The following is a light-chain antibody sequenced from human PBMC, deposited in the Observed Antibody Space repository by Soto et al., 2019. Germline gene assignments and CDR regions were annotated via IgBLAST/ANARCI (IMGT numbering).Light chain of an antibody. CDR3: QQYTGPPTT. V-gene: IGKV3-20*01. Sequence: FTQSPYTLSLSPGERAPLSCRASQTVSSNYLAWCQQRPGQAPRLLIYGASTRAAGIPDRFSGSGSGTDFTLTITRLGPEDSAVYFCQQYTGPPTTFGQGTRLEI. CDR2: GAS. J-gene: IGKJ5*01. CDR1: QTVSSNY.